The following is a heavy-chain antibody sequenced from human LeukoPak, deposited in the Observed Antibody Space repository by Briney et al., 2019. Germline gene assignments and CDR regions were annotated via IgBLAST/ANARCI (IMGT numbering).Heavy chain of an antibody. CDR3: ARHPSYTSGWPLDY. J-gene: IGHJ4*02. D-gene: IGHD6-19*01. CDR1: GYSFTNYW. V-gene: IGHV5-51*01. Sequence: GESLKISCKGSGYSFTNYWIGWVRQMPGKGLEWMGIVYLGDSDTRYSPSFQGQVTISADKSISTAYLQWSSLKASDTAIYYCARHPSYTSGWPLDYWGQGTLVTVSS. CDR2: VYLGDSDT.